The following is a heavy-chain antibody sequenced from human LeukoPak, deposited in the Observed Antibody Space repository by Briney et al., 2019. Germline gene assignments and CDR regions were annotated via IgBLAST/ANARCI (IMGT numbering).Heavy chain of an antibody. J-gene: IGHJ6*02. CDR2: ISYDGSNK. CDR3: ARDYDSSGYYYTLWYYYYGMDV. Sequence: PGVSLRLSCAASGFTFSSYAMHWVRQAPGKGLEWVAVISYDGSNKYYADSVKGRFTISRDNSKNTLYLQMNSLRAEDTAVYYCARDYDSSGYYYTLWYYYYGMDVWGQGTTVTVSS. D-gene: IGHD3-22*01. V-gene: IGHV3-30-3*01. CDR1: GFTFSSYA.